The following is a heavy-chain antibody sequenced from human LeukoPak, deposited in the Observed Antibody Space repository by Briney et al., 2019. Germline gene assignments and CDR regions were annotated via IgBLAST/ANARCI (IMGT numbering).Heavy chain of an antibody. V-gene: IGHV1-46*01. CDR2: INPSGGST. CDR1: GYTFTSYY. Sequence: ASVQVSCKASGYTFTSYYMHWVRQAPGQGLEWMGIINPSGGSTSYAQKFQGRVTMTRDTSTSTVYMELSSLRSEDTAVYYCARDPRGYSYGPRGMDVWGQGTTVTVSS. D-gene: IGHD5-18*01. J-gene: IGHJ6*02. CDR3: ARDPRGYSYGPRGMDV.